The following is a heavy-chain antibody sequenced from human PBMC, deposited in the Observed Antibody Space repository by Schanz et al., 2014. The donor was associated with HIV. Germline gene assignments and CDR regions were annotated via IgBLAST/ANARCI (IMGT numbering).Heavy chain of an antibody. J-gene: IGHJ4*02. CDR3: ARDLGYCGGGSCS. CDR2: IWYDGSHK. D-gene: IGHD2-15*01. CDR1: GFTFSSYG. Sequence: QVHLVESGGGVVQPGRSLRLSCVASGFTFSSYGMHWVRQAPGKGLEWVAVIWYDGSHKHYADSVKGRFTVSRDNSNNKLFLQMNSLRADDTGVYYCARDLGYCGGGSCSWGQGTLVTVSS. V-gene: IGHV3-33*01.